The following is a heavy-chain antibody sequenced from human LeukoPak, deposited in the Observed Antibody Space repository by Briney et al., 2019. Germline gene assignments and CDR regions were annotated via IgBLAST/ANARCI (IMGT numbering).Heavy chain of an antibody. D-gene: IGHD2-2*01. Sequence: ASVKVSCKVSGYTLTELSMHWVRQAPGKGLEWMGRFDPEDGETIYAQKFQGRVTMTRDTSISTAYMELSRLRSDDTAVYYCAREGCSSTSCYYENNWFDPWGQGTLVTVSS. J-gene: IGHJ5*02. V-gene: IGHV1-24*01. CDR2: FDPEDGET. CDR1: GYTLTELS. CDR3: AREGCSSTSCYYENNWFDP.